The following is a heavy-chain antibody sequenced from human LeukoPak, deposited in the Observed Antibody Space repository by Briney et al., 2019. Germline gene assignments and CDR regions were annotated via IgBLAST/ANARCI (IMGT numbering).Heavy chain of an antibody. J-gene: IGHJ5*02. CDR1: GGSFSGYY. CDR2: INHSGST. Sequence: SETLFLTCAVYGGSFSGYYWSWIRLPPGKGLEWIGEINHSGSTNYNPSLKSRVTISVDTSKNQFSLKLSSVTAADTAVYYCARGVYAKVVPAAKIDPWGQGTLVTVSS. CDR3: ARGVYAKVVPAAKIDP. D-gene: IGHD2-2*01. V-gene: IGHV4-34*01.